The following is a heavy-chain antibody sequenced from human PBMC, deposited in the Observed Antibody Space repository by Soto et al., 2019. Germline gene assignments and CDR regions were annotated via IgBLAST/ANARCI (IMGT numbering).Heavy chain of an antibody. V-gene: IGHV4-59*01. J-gene: IGHJ5*02. CDR2: IYYSGST. CDR1: GGSISSYY. Sequence: SETLSLTCTVSGGSISSYYWSWIRQPPGKGLEWIGYIYYSGSTNYNPSLKSRVTISVDTSKNQFSLKLSSVTAADTAVYYCARTILNYTNWFDPWGQGTLVTVSS. D-gene: IGHD4-4*01. CDR3: ARTILNYTNWFDP.